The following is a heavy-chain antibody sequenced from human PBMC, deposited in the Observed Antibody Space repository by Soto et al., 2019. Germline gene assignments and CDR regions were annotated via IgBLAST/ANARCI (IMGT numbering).Heavy chain of an antibody. V-gene: IGHV1-18*01. CDR2: IRVHNGNT. CDR1: GYNFINYG. Sequence: GASVKVSCKASGYNFINYGITWVRQAPGQGLEWMGWIRVHNGNTNYAQNLQGRVTMTTDTSTSTAYMELRSLRSDDTAVYYCVRDPGRGVPAAIPSSYYYYGMDVWGQGTTVTVSS. J-gene: IGHJ6*02. CDR3: VRDPGRGVPAAIPSSYYYYGMDV. D-gene: IGHD2-2*02.